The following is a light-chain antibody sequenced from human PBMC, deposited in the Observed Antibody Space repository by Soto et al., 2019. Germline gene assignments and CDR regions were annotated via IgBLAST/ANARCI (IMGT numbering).Light chain of an antibody. CDR3: SSYTGRSTWV. CDR2: EVS. Sequence: QSALTQPASVSGSPGQSIAISCTGTSSDGGGYNYVSWYQQHPGKAPKLMIYEVSNRPSGVSNRFSGSKSGNTASLTISGLQAEDEADYYCSSYTGRSTWVFGGGTKLTVL. V-gene: IGLV2-14*01. J-gene: IGLJ3*02. CDR1: SSDGGGYNY.